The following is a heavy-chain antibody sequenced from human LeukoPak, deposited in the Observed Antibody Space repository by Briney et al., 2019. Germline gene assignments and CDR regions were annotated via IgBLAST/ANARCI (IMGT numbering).Heavy chain of an antibody. CDR1: GYTFTSYD. CDR3: ARVAVRGAVRSSGSYSSLVLGLGY. CDR2: MNPNSGNT. V-gene: IGHV1-8*01. J-gene: IGHJ4*02. Sequence: ASVKVSCKASGYTFTSYDINWVRQATGQGLEWMGWMNPNSGNTGYAQKFQGRVTMTRNTSISTAYMELSSLRSEDTAVYYCARVAVRGAVRSSGSYSSLVLGLGYWGQGTLVTVSS. D-gene: IGHD6-6*01.